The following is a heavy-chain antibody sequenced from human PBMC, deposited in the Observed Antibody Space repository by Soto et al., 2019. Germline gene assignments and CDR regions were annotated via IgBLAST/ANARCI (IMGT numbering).Heavy chain of an antibody. D-gene: IGHD3-10*01. CDR3: AKDEYGSGSARIDY. Sequence: GSLRLSCAASGFTFSSYSMNWVRQAPGKGLEWVSSISSSSSYIYYADSVKGRFTISRDNAKNSLYLQMNSLRAEDTAVYYCAKDEYGSGSARIDYGGQGTLVTVSS. CDR2: ISSSSSYI. V-gene: IGHV3-21*01. J-gene: IGHJ4*02. CDR1: GFTFSSYS.